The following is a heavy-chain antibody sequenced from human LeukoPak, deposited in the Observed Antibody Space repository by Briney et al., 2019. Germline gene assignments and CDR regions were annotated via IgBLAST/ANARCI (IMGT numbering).Heavy chain of an antibody. D-gene: IGHD6-13*01. CDR3: ARRSRYSSSWYGTLLDY. CDR2: ISYDGSNK. J-gene: IGHJ4*02. Sequence: GGPLRLSCAASGFTFSSYAMHWVRQAPGKGLEWVAVISYDGSNKYYADSVKGRFTISRDNSKNTLYLQMNSLRAEDTAVYYCARRSRYSSSWYGTLLDYWGQGTLVTVSS. CDR1: GFTFSSYA. V-gene: IGHV3-30-3*01.